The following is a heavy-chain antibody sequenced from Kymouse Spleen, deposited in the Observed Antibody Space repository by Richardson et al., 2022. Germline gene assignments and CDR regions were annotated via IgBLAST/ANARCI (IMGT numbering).Heavy chain of an antibody. J-gene: IGHJ5*02. CDR1: GGSFSGYY. CDR2: INHSGST. Sequence: QVQLQQWGAGLLKPSETLSLTCAVYGGSFSGYYWSWIRQPPGKGLEWIGEINHSGSTNYNPSLKSRVTISVDTSKNQFSLKLSSVTAADTAVYYCARGLTMVRGVNNWFDPWGQGTLVTVSS. D-gene: IGHD3-10*01. CDR3: ARGLTMVRGVNNWFDP. V-gene: IGHV4-34*01.